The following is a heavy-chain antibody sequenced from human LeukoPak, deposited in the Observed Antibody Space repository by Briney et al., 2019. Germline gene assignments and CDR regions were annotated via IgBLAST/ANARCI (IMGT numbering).Heavy chain of an antibody. D-gene: IGHD3-16*01. CDR1: GGSINSSSYY. J-gene: IGHJ4*02. Sequence: SETLSLTCTVSGGSINSSSYYWGWIRQPPGKGLEWIGSIYYSGSIYSTGSTYYNPSLKSRVSISVDTSKNQFSLKLSSVTAADTAVYYCARQRVLYFFDYWGQGTQVTVSS. CDR2: IYSTGST. V-gene: IGHV4-39*01. CDR3: ARQRVLYFFDY.